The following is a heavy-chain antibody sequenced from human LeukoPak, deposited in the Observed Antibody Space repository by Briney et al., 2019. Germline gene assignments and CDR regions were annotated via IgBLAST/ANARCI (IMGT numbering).Heavy chain of an antibody. CDR3: ATPYLTTDAFDI. D-gene: IGHD3-9*01. V-gene: IGHV3-30-3*01. Sequence: PGGSLRLSCAASGFTFSSYAMHWVRQAPGKGLEWVAVISYDGSNKYYADSVKGRFTISRDNSKNTLYLQMNSLRAEDTAVYYCATPYLTTDAFDIWGQGTMVTVSS. J-gene: IGHJ3*02. CDR2: ISYDGSNK. CDR1: GFTFSSYA.